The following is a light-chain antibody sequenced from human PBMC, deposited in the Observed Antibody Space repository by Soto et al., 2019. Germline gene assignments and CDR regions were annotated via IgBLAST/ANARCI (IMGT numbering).Light chain of an antibody. J-gene: IGKJ1*01. Sequence: DIQMTQYPPTLSATAGDRVTITCRSSQSISAWLAWYQKKPGKAPKLLIYDASNLASGVPSRFSGSGSGTEFTLTISNLQPADFATYYCQQYENYWTFGQGTKVDIK. CDR3: QQYENYWT. CDR1: QSISAW. V-gene: IGKV1-5*01. CDR2: DAS.